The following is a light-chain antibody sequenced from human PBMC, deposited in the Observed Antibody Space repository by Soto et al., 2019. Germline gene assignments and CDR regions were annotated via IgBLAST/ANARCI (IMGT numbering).Light chain of an antibody. CDR3: MQGTHWPRT. J-gene: IGKJ1*01. Sequence: DVVMTQSPLSLPVTLGQPASISCRSSQSLVSSDGNTFLNWFHQRPGQSPRRLIYKVSTRDSGVPDRFSGSGSGTDFTLKISRVEAEDVGVYYCMQGTHWPRTFGQGTKV. V-gene: IGKV2-30*01. CDR1: QSLVSSDGNTF. CDR2: KVS.